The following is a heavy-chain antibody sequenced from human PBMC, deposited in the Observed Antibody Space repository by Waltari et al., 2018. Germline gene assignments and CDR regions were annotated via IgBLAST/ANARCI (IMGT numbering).Heavy chain of an antibody. CDR3: ARLWKRTGAVAEFADY. D-gene: IGHD6-19*01. CDR2: IYYSGST. CDR1: GGSISSHY. J-gene: IGHJ4*02. V-gene: IGHV4-59*11. Sequence: QVQLQESGPGLVKPSETLSLTCTVSGGSISSHYWSWIRQPPGKGLEWIGYIYYSGSTNYNPSLKSRVTISVDTSKNQFSLKLSSVTAADTAVYYCARLWKRTGAVAEFADYWGQGTLVTVSS.